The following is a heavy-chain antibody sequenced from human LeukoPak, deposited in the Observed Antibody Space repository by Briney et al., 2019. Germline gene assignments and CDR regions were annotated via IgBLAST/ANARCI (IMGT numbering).Heavy chain of an antibody. J-gene: IGHJ4*02. CDR3: ARGYGTYGY. V-gene: IGHV3-7*04. D-gene: IGHD1-7*01. CDR1: GFTFSNYW. CDR2: IKQDGSGK. Sequence: GGSLRLSCAASGFTFSNYWMSWVRLAPGKGLEWVANIKQDGSGKDCVDSVKGRFTISRDNAKNSLYLQMNSLRAEDTAVYYCARGYGTYGYWGQGTLVTVSS.